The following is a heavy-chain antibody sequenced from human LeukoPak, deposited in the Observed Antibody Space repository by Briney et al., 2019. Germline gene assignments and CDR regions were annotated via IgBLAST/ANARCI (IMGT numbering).Heavy chain of an antibody. CDR3: ARGGGITGTEFDY. CDR1: GGTFSSYA. D-gene: IGHD1/OR15-1a*01. Sequence: GASVKVSXKASGGTFSSYAISWVRQAPGQGLEWMGRIIPIFGTASYAQKFQGRATITTDESTSTAYMELSSLRSEDTAVYYCARGGGITGTEFDYWGQGTLVTVSS. V-gene: IGHV1-69*05. J-gene: IGHJ4*02. CDR2: IIPIFGTA.